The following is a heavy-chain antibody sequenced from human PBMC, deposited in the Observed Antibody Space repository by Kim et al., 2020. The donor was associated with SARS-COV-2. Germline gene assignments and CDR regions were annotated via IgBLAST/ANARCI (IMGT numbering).Heavy chain of an antibody. CDR3: ARDLVATSYYYYGMDV. D-gene: IGHD5-12*01. CDR1: GFTFSSYW. Sequence: GGSLRLSCAASGFTFSSYWMHWVRQAPGKGLVWVSRINSDGSSTSYADSVKGRFTISRDNAKNTLYLQMNSLSAEDTAVYYCARDLVATSYYYYGMDVWGQGTTVTVSS. V-gene: IGHV3-74*01. CDR2: INSDGSST. J-gene: IGHJ6*02.